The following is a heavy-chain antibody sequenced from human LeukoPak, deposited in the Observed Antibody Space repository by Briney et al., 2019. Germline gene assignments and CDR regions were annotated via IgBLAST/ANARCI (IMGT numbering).Heavy chain of an antibody. J-gene: IGHJ1*01. V-gene: IGHV4-59*08. CDR3: ARLDYDSSGYYYVEYFQH. D-gene: IGHD3-22*01. CDR1: GGSISTYY. Sequence: SETLSLTCTVSGGSISTYYWSWIRQPPGKGLEWIGFFHYSGSSTYNPSLKTRVTISADTSKNQFSLKLSSVTAADTAVYYCARLDYDSSGYYYVEYFQHWGQGTLVTVSS. CDR2: FHYSGSS.